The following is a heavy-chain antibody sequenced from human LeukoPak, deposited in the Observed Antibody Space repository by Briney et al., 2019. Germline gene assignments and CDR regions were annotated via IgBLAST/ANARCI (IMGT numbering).Heavy chain of an antibody. J-gene: IGHJ4*02. CDR2: SKKDGNAY. Sequence: GGSLRLSCAASGFTFSTYWMSWVRQARGKGLECETKSKKDGNAYLSMHAVKSRFTISRDYAKNSMYLQMNSLRADNTAVYYCARVARGYPDSWGQGTMVTVSS. CDR3: ARVARGYPDS. D-gene: IGHD3-22*01. V-gene: IGHV3-7*04. CDR1: GFTFSTYW.